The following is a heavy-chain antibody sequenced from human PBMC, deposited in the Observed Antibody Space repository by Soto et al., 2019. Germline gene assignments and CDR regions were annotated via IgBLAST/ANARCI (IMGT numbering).Heavy chain of an antibody. J-gene: IGHJ4*02. CDR3: ASDADLVGGWYFDY. V-gene: IGHV3-53*01. CDR1: GFSVSSSH. Sequence: GGSLRLSCAAAGFSVSSSHMNWVRQAPGKGLEWISVIYSGGATYYAVSVNGRFTMSRDNSKNTLYLQMNSLRAEDTAVYYCASDADLVGGWYFDYWGQGT. D-gene: IGHD6-19*01. CDR2: IYSGGAT.